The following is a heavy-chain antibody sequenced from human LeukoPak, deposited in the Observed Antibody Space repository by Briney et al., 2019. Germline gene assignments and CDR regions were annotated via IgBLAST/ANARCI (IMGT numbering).Heavy chain of an antibody. Sequence: ASVKVSCKASGYTFTAYYIHWVRQAPGQGLEWMGWLNPNSGGTNYAQKFQGRVTMTRDTSISTAYMELSRLRSDDTAVYYCASTGDYYYDSSGYYYWGQGTLVTVSS. D-gene: IGHD3-22*01. CDR3: ASTGDYYYDSSGYYY. CDR2: LNPNSGGT. V-gene: IGHV1-2*02. J-gene: IGHJ4*02. CDR1: GYTFTAYY.